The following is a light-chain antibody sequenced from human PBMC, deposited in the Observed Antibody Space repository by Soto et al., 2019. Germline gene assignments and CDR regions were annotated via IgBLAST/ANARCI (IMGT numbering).Light chain of an antibody. CDR2: DAS. Sequence: EIVMTQSPATLPVSPGERATLSCRASQSVSSNLAWYQQKRGQAPRLLIHDASSRATGIPDRFSGSGSGTDFTLTISRLEPEDFAVYYCQQYGGSPRTFGQGTKVDIK. CDR3: QQYGGSPRT. J-gene: IGKJ1*01. CDR1: QSVSSN. V-gene: IGKV3-20*01.